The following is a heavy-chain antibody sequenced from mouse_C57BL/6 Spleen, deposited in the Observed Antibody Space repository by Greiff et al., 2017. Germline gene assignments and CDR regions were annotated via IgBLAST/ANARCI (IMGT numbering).Heavy chain of an antibody. CDR3: AREGELSWFAY. CDR2: ISYDGSN. Sequence: DVKLQESGPGLVKPSQSLSLTCSVTGYSITSGYYWNWLRHFPGNQLEWMGNISYDGSNNYNPSIKNRIHITRDTSKNQFFLKLNSVTTEDTATYYCAREGELSWFAYWGQGTLVTVSA. V-gene: IGHV3-6*01. CDR1: GYSITSGYY. D-gene: IGHD4-1*01. J-gene: IGHJ3*01.